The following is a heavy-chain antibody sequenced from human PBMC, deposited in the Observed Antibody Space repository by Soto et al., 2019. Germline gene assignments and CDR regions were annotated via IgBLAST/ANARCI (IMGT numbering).Heavy chain of an antibody. CDR1: GYTFTSYG. V-gene: IGHV1-18*01. Sequence: ASVKVSCKASGYTFTSYGISWVRQAPGQGLEWMGWISAYNGNTNYAQKLQGRVTMTTDTSTSTAYMELRSLRSDDTAVYYCARAGAPDSRAGIVVVVPAAIAFDIWGQGTMVTVSS. J-gene: IGHJ3*02. CDR2: ISAYNGNT. D-gene: IGHD2-2*02. CDR3: ARAGAPDSRAGIVVVVPAAIAFDI.